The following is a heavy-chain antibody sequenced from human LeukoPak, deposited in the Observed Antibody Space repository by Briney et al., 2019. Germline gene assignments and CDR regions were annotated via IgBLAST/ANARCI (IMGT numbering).Heavy chain of an antibody. CDR3: ARGRVGHHYYYYMDV. J-gene: IGHJ6*03. V-gene: IGHV4-39*07. D-gene: IGHD2-2*01. CDR2: IYYSGST. Sequence: PSETLSLTCTVSGGSISSSSYYWGWIRQPPGNGLEWIGSIYYSGSTYYNPSLKSRVTISVDTSKNQFSLKLSSVTAADTAVYYCARGRVGHHYYYYMDVWGKGTTVTVPS. CDR1: GGSISSSSYY.